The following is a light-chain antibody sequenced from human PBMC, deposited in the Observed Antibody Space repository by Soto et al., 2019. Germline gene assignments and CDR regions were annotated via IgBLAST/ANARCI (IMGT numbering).Light chain of an antibody. J-gene: IGLJ2*01. CDR3: YSYTRSDTLL. Sequence: QSALTQPASVSGSPGQSITISCIGTSSDVGNYNFVSWYQHHPGKAPRLIISEVSNRPSGIPSRFSGSKSGNTASLTISGLRAEDEADYYCYSYTRSDTLLFGGGTKLTVL. CDR1: SSDVGNYNF. CDR2: EVS. V-gene: IGLV2-23*02.